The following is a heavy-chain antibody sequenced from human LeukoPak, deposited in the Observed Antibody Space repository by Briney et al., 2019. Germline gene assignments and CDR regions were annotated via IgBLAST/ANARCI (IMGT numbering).Heavy chain of an antibody. CDR1: GGSISSGSYY. J-gene: IGHJ4*02. CDR2: IHTSGST. D-gene: IGHD3-9*01. V-gene: IGHV4-61*02. Sequence: SETLSLTCTVSGGSISSGSYYWSWILQPAGKGLEWIGRIHTSGSTNYNPSLKSRVTISVDTSKNQFSLKLSSVTAADTAVYYCAREHYDILTGYPDYFDYWGQGTLVTVSS. CDR3: AREHYDILTGYPDYFDY.